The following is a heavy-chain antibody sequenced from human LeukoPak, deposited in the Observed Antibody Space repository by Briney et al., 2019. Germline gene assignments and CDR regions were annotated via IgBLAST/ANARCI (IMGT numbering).Heavy chain of an antibody. CDR2: IYYSGSS. CDR3: ARHESHDFWSGYTYYMGV. J-gene: IGHJ6*03. D-gene: IGHD3-3*01. Sequence: SETLSLTCTVSGGSISSSSYCWGWLRQPPGEGLEWIGSIYYSGSSYYNPSLRSRVTISVDTSKNQFSLKLSSVTAADTAVYYCARHESHDFWSGYTYYMGVWGKGTTVTVSS. V-gene: IGHV4-39*01. CDR1: GGSISSSSYC.